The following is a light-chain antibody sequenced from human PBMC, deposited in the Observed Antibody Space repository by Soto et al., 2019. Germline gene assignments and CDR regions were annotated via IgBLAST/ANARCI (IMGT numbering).Light chain of an antibody. CDR3: QQSYSTHPS. J-gene: IGKJ2*01. CDR1: QSISSY. Sequence: DIQMTQSPSSLSASVGDRVTITCRASQSISSYLNWYQQKPGKAPKLLIYAASSLQSGVPSRFSGSGSGTDFTLHISSLQPEDFATYYCQQSYSTHPSFGQGTKLEIK. V-gene: IGKV1-39*01. CDR2: AAS.